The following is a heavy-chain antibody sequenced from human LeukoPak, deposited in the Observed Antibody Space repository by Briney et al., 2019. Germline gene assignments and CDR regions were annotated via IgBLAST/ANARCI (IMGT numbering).Heavy chain of an antibody. Sequence: SETLSLTCTVSGDSTSNINYYWGWIRQPPGQGLEWIGSIYYSGSTYYNPSLKSRVTISVNTSKTQFSLKLSSVTAADTAVYYCASQRNDYYDSSGHDYWGQGTLVTVSS. J-gene: IGHJ4*02. CDR1: GDSTSNINYY. CDR3: ASQRNDYYDSSGHDY. V-gene: IGHV4-39*01. CDR2: IYYSGST. D-gene: IGHD3-22*01.